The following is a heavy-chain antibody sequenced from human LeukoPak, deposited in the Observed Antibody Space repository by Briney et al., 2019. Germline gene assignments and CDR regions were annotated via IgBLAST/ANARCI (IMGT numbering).Heavy chain of an antibody. CDR1: GFSFSSYV. Sequence: PGGSLRLSCAASGFSFSSYVMHWVRQAPGKGLEWVTLISYDGNDNDYGGSVKGRFTSSRDNSKNTLFLHMTSLRPEDTAVYYCVRDLGATFSYAMDVWGQGTAVIVSS. V-gene: IGHV3-30*04. D-gene: IGHD1-26*01. CDR2: ISYDGNDN. CDR3: VRDLGATFSYAMDV. J-gene: IGHJ6*02.